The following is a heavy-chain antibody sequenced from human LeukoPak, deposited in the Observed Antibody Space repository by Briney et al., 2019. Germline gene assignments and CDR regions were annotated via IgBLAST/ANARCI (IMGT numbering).Heavy chain of an antibody. V-gene: IGHV3-23*01. D-gene: IGHD5-12*01. CDR1: GFTFSTYS. Sequence: GGSLRLSCAASGFTFSTYSMSWVRQAPRKGLEWVSVIWPSGDTTYYADSVKGRFTISRDNSKNTLYLQMHNLSAEDTALYYCAKDQRPDSGYDIDSWGQGTLVTVSS. CDR3: AKDQRPDSGYDIDS. CDR2: IWPSGDTT. J-gene: IGHJ4*02.